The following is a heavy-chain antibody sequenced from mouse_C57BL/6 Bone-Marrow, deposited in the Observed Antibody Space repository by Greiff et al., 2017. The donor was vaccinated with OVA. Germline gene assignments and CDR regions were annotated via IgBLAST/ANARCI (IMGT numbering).Heavy chain of an antibody. V-gene: IGHV5-16*01. CDR2: INYDGSST. Sequence: EVKLMESEGGLVQPGSSMKLSCTASGFTFSDYYMAWVRQVPEKGLEWVANINYDGSSTYYLDSLKSRFIISRDNAKNILYLQMSSLKSEDTATYYCARNCRYYEDYFDYWGQGTTLTVSS. CDR1: GFTFSDYY. J-gene: IGHJ2*01. CDR3: ARNCRYYEDYFDY. D-gene: IGHD1-1*01.